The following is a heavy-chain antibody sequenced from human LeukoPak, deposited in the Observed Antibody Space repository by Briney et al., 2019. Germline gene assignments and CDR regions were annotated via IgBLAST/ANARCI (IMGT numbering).Heavy chain of an antibody. D-gene: IGHD3-10*01. CDR1: GFTFSGYA. CDR2: ISGSGAGT. V-gene: IGHV3-23*01. J-gene: IGHJ4*02. CDR3: AKGTRGSGTSYNDDY. Sequence: GGSLRLSCAASGFTFSGYAMSWVRQAPGKGLEWVSTISGSGAGTYYADSVKGRFTISRDNPKNTLYLQMNSLRAEDTAIYYCAKGTRGSGTSYNDDYWGQGTLVTVSS.